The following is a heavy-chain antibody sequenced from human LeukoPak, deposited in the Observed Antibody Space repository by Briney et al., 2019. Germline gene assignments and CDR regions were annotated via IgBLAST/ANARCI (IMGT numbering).Heavy chain of an antibody. J-gene: IGHJ4*02. CDR2: IKSDGITI. CDR1: GFTFSNYM. D-gene: IGHD7-27*01. Sequence: GGSLRLSCAASGFTFSNYMMHWVRQAPGKGLVWVSRIKSDGITITYADSVKGRFTISRDSAGNSLYLQMNSLKAEDTAVYYCTRGHWGLDYWGQGTLVTVSS. CDR3: TRGHWGLDY. V-gene: IGHV3-74*01.